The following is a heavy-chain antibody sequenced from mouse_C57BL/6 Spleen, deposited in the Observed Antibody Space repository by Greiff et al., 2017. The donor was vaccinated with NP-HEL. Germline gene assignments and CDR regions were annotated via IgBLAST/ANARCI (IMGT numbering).Heavy chain of an antibody. V-gene: IGHV1-72*01. CDR3: ARQLDY. J-gene: IGHJ2*01. Sequence: VQLQQPGAELVKPGASVKLSCKASGYIFTSYWMYGVKQRPGRGLEWSGRIDPNSGGTKYNEKFKSKATLTVDKPSSTAYMQLSSLTSEDSAVYYCARQLDYWGQGTTLTVSS. CDR2: IDPNSGGT. CDR1: GYIFTSYW.